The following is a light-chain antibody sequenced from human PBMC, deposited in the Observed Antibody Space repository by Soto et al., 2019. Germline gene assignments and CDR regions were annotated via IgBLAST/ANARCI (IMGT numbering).Light chain of an antibody. CDR3: QQSYSSPPT. CDR2: GAS. Sequence: EIVLTQSPGTLSLSPGERATLSCRASQSVSSSYLAWHQQKPGQAPRLLIYGASSRATGIPDRFSGSGSGTDFTLTISSLQPEDFATYYCQQSYSSPPTFGQGTKVDIK. J-gene: IGKJ1*01. V-gene: IGKV3-20*01. CDR1: QSVSSSY.